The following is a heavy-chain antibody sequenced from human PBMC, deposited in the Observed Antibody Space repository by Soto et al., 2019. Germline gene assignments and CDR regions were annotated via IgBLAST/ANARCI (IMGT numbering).Heavy chain of an antibody. V-gene: IGHV3-48*01. Sequence: SMRLSCKVSGFTLITSSMNWVRQAPGKGLEWVSYINTDGDVRHYADSVKGRFTVSRDNAKNLVYLQMNNVGADDTAVYFCTRRDVFDLWGQGATVTVSS. CDR1: GFTLITSS. CDR2: INTDGDVR. J-gene: IGHJ3*01. CDR3: TRRDVFDL.